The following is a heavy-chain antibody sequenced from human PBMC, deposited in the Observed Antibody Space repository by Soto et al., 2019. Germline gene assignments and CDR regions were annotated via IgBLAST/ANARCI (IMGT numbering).Heavy chain of an antibody. J-gene: IGHJ4*02. Sequence: QVQPVQSGAEVKTPGSSLKVSCKVSGSRFSNYVISWVRQAPGHGLEWLGRIIPIFNSTKYAQNFQGRVTITADKSTSTASLELSSLRSDDTAVYYCAREGRGKKAGYNGLVSLGYWGQGTLVTVSS. D-gene: IGHD2-2*02. CDR3: AREGRGKKAGYNGLVSLGY. V-gene: IGHV1-69*06. CDR1: GSRFSNYV. CDR2: IIPIFNST.